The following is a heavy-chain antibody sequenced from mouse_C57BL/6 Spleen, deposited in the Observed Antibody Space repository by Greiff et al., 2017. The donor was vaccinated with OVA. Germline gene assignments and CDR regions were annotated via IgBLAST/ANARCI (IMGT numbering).Heavy chain of an antibody. Sequence: DVKLVESEGGLVQPGSSMKLSCTASGFTFSDYYMAWVRQVPEKGLEWVANINYDGSSTYYLDSLKSRFIISRDNAKNILYLQMSSLKSEDTATYYCAREAYYYGSSYGYWYFDVWGTGTTVTVSS. J-gene: IGHJ1*03. D-gene: IGHD1-1*01. CDR2: INYDGSST. V-gene: IGHV5-16*01. CDR3: AREAYYYGSSYGYWYFDV. CDR1: GFTFSDYY.